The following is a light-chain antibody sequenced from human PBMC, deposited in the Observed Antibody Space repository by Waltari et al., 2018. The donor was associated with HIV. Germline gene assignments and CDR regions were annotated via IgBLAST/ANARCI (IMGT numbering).Light chain of an antibody. Sequence: QSVLTQPPSVSGAPRQRVTISCNGNSSNIGAGYDVHWYQQLPGPAPKLLIDGSSNGPAGGPDRGSGAKVGTSACRAITGLQAEDEADYYCQSDDSSLSDVVFGGGTKLTVL. CDR2: GSS. CDR1: SSNIGAGYD. CDR3: QSDDSSLSDVV. V-gene: IGLV1-40*01. J-gene: IGLJ2*01.